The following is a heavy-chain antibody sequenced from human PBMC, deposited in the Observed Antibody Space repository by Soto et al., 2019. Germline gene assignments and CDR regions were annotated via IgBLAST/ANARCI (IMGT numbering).Heavy chain of an antibody. V-gene: IGHV1-69*12. Sequence: QVQLVQSGAEVKKPGSSVKVSCKASGGTFSTSAISWVRQAPGQGLEWVGGIMPVFATPDYAQKFQGRVTIRAEESTTTAYLELTSLRTDDTAVYYCARDKARQQLGGNYYYILDVWGQGTAIIVSS. CDR3: ARDKARQQLGGNYYYILDV. D-gene: IGHD3-3*02. J-gene: IGHJ6*02. CDR2: IMPVFATP. CDR1: GGTFSTSA.